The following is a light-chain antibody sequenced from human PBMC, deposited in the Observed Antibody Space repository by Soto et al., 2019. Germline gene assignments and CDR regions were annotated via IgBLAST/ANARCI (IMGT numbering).Light chain of an antibody. V-gene: IGLV1-44*01. J-gene: IGLJ3*02. CDR2: NDN. CDR1: SSNIGSDT. CDR3: AAWDDSLKGPV. Sequence: QSVLTQPPSASGTPGQRVTISCSGSSSNIGSDTVNWYQQLPGTAPKLLIYNDNQRPSGVPDRFSGSKSGTSASLAISGLQSEDEADYYCAAWDDSLKGPVFGGGTKPTVL.